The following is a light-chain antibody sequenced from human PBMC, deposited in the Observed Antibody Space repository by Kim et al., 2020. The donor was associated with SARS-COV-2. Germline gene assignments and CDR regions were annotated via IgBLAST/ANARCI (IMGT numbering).Light chain of an antibody. CDR2: GAF. CDR3: QQGNSPPYT. V-gene: IGKV1-39*01. Sequence: SASVGDIVTIPCRASQNINNFLNWYQQKPGTAPKLLIHGAFNLHTGVPARFSGSGSGKDFTLTISSLQPEDFATYFCQQGNSPPYTFGQGTKLEI. CDR1: QNINNF. J-gene: IGKJ2*01.